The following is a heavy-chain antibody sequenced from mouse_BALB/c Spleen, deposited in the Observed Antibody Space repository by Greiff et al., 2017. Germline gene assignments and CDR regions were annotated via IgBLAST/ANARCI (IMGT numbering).Heavy chain of an antibody. Sequence: EVNVVESGGGLAQPGGSLRLSCATSGFTFSDFYMEWVRQPPGKRLEWIAASRNKANDYTTEYSASVKGRFIVSRDTSQSILYLQMNALRAEDTAIYYCARDALRWYFDVWGAGTTVTVSS. D-gene: IGHD2-12*01. V-gene: IGHV7-1*02. CDR3: ARDALRWYFDV. J-gene: IGHJ1*01. CDR1: GFTFSDFY. CDR2: SRNKANDYTT.